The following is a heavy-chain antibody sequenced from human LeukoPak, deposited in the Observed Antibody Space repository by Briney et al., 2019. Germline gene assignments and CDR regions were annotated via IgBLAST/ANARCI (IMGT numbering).Heavy chain of an antibody. CDR3: AGPQSHCSGITCSFDY. V-gene: IGHV4-39*01. CDR2: TYYSGST. Sequence: PSETLSLTCTVSGGSISSSDYYWGWIRQPPGKRLEWIGSTYYSGSTYYNPSLKSRVTISVDTSKNQFSLKLSSVTAADTAVYYCAGPQSHCSGITCSFDYWGQGALVTVSS. D-gene: IGHD2-2*01. J-gene: IGHJ4*02. CDR1: GGSISSSDYY.